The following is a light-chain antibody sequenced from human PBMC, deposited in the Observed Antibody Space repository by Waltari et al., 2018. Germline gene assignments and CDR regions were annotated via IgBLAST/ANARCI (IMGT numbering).Light chain of an antibody. Sequence: DIQLTQSPSFLSASVGDRVTITCRASQGTNNYLAWYQQKPGKAPNLRIYGTSTLQSGVPSRFSGSQSGTEFTLTISSLQPEDFATYYCEQFKSFLFTFGQGTRRDIK. CDR3: EQFKSFLFT. V-gene: IGKV1-9*01. CDR2: GTS. J-gene: IGKJ5*01. CDR1: QGTNNY.